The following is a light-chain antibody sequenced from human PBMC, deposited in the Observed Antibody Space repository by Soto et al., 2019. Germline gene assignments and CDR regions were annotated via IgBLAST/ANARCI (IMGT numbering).Light chain of an antibody. V-gene: IGKV3-20*01. CDR3: QQYGSSPPAIT. CDR1: QSVSSTY. Sequence: EIVLTQSPGTLSLSPGERATLSCRASQSVSSTYLIWYQQKPGQAPRLLIYGASSRATGIPDRLSGSGSGTDFTLTISRLEPEDFAVYYCQQYGSSPPAITFGQGTRLEIK. J-gene: IGKJ5*01. CDR2: GAS.